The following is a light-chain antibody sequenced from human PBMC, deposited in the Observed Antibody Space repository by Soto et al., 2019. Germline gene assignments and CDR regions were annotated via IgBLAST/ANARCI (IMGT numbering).Light chain of an antibody. CDR3: MQALQTPLT. J-gene: IGKJ3*01. CDR2: LGS. V-gene: IGKV2-28*01. CDR1: QSLLHSNGYNY. Sequence: DIVMTQSPLSLPVTPGEPASISCRSSQSLLHSNGYNYLDWYLQKPGQSPQLLIYLGSNRTSGVPYRFSGSGSGTDFTLKISRVESEDVGVYYCMQALQTPLTVGPGTKVDIK.